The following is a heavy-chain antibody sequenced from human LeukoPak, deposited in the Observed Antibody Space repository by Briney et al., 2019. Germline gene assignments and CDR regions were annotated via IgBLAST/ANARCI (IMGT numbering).Heavy chain of an antibody. J-gene: IGHJ4*02. Sequence: SETLSLTCAVYGGSFSGYYWSWIRQPPGKGLEWIGEINHSGSTNYNPSLKSRVTISVDTSKNQFSLKLSSVTAADTAVYYCAGGYGDSNFDYWGQGTLVTVSS. CDR1: GGSFSGYY. CDR2: INHSGST. CDR3: AGGYGDSNFDY. V-gene: IGHV4-34*01. D-gene: IGHD4-17*01.